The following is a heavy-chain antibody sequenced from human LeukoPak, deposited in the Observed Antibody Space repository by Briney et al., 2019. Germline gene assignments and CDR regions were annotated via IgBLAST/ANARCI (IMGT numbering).Heavy chain of an antibody. CDR3: ATDHGYYDSVGYP. J-gene: IGHJ5*02. Sequence: PGGSLRLSCVASGLILSNNGMSWVRQAPGKGLEWVSAIVGGGDSTNYADSVKGRFTISRDNSKNTLSLQMDSLRVEDTAVYYCATDHGYYDSVGYPWGQGTLVTVSS. V-gene: IGHV3-23*01. CDR2: IVGGGDST. D-gene: IGHD3-22*01. CDR1: GLILSNNG.